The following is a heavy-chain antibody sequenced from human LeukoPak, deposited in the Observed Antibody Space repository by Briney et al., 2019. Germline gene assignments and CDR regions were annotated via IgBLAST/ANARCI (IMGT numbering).Heavy chain of an antibody. Sequence: GGSLRLSCAAFGFTFSSYGMHWVRQAPGKGLEWVANIKQDGSEKYYVDSVKGRFTISRDNAKNSLYLQMNSLRAEDTAVYYCVTYYDFWSGLDYWGQGTLVTVSS. V-gene: IGHV3-7*01. CDR2: IKQDGSEK. CDR3: VTYYDFWSGLDY. J-gene: IGHJ4*02. D-gene: IGHD3-3*01. CDR1: GFTFSSYG.